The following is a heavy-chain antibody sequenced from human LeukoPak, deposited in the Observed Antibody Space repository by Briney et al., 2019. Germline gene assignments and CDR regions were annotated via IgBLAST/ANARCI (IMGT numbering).Heavy chain of an antibody. CDR2: IYYSGST. CDR1: GGSISSSGYY. CDR3: ASSSIAAPTFLHRAEYFQH. J-gene: IGHJ1*01. V-gene: IGHV4-39*01. Sequence: PSETLSLTCTVSGGSISSSGYYWGWIRQPPGKGLEWLGSIYYSGSTYYNPSLKSRVTISVDTSKNQFSLKLSSVTAADTAVYYCASSSIAAPTFLHRAEYFQHWGQGTLVTVSS. D-gene: IGHD6-6*01.